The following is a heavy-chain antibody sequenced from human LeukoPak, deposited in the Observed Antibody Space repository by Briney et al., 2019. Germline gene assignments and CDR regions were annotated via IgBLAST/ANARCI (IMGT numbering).Heavy chain of an antibody. CDR2: IIPIFGTA. Sequence: ASVKVSCKASGGTFSSYAISWVRQAPGQGLEWMGGIIPIFGTANYAQKFQGRVTSTADESTSTAYMELSSLRSEDTAVYYCARDRPSGFDPWGQGTLVTVSS. V-gene: IGHV1-69*13. CDR1: GGTFSSYA. CDR3: ARDRPSGFDP. J-gene: IGHJ5*02.